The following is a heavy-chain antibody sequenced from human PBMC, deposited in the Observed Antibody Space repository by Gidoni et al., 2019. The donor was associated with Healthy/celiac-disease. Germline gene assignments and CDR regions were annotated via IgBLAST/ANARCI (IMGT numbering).Heavy chain of an antibody. J-gene: IGHJ4*02. CDR1: GYTFTSYY. Sequence: QVQLVQSGAEVKKPGASVKVSCKASGYTFTSYYMHWVRQAPGQGLEWMGIINPSGGSTSYAQKFQGRVTMTRDTSTSTVYMELSSLRSEDTAVYYCARGGTGLRFLEWLLGTFDYWGQGTLVTVSS. CDR2: INPSGGST. V-gene: IGHV1-46*03. D-gene: IGHD3-3*01. CDR3: ARGGTGLRFLEWLLGTFDY.